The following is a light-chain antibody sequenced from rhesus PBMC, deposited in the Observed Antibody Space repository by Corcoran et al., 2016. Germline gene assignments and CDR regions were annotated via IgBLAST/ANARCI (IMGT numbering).Light chain of an antibody. J-gene: IGKJ3*01. CDR2: LGS. CDR1: QSLLHSNGYTY. V-gene: IGKV2-78*01. Sequence: DIVMTQTPLSLPVTPGEPASISCRSSQSLLHSNGYTYLFWYLQKPGKSPQLLSYLGSNRASGVPDRFSGRGSGTDFTLKISRVEAEDVGVYDCLQDIQLPFTFGPGTKLDIK. CDR3: LQDIQLPFT.